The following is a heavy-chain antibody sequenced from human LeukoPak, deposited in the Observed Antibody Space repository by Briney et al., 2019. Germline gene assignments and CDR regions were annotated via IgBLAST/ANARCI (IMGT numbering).Heavy chain of an antibody. V-gene: IGHV1-2*02. D-gene: IGHD3-22*01. J-gene: IGHJ4*02. CDR2: INPNSGGT. CDR3: ARATMADSSTYYIDY. CDR1: GYTFSDYY. Sequence: ASVKVSCKASGYTFSDYYMHWVRPAPGQGLEWMGWINPNSGGTNYAQKFQGRVTMTMDMSISTAYMEVSRLTSDDTAVYYCARATMADSSTYYIDYWGLGTLVTVSS.